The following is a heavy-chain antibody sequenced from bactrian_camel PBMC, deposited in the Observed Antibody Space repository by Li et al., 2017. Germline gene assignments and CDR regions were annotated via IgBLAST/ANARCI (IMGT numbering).Heavy chain of an antibody. Sequence: HVQLVESGGGSVQAGGSLRLSCAASGYTYSRYCMGWFRQTPGKEREGVATILGDGSTSYADSMKGRFTISKDNAKNTLYLQMNSLKPEDTAMYYCAANVYGGSLAFYNLRCEYDYWGQGTQVTVS. J-gene: IGHJ4*01. D-gene: IGHD6*01. CDR3: AANVYGGSLAFYNLRCEYDY. V-gene: IGHV3S26*01. CDR2: TILGDGST. CDR1: GYTYSRYC.